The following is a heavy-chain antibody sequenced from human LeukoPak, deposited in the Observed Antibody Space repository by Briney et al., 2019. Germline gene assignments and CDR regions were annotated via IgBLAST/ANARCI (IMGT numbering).Heavy chain of an antibody. CDR1: GFTFSNYW. J-gene: IGHJ4*02. V-gene: IGHV3-7*01. D-gene: IGHD5-12*01. CDR2: INQDGSEE. Sequence: GGSLRLSCAASGFTFSNYWMTWVRQAPGKGLEWVAHINQDGSEEHYIDSVKARFTISRDNAKNSLSLQMDSLRAEDTAVYYCVRDGGVSGYDLLDYWGQGTLVTVSS. CDR3: VRDGGVSGYDLLDY.